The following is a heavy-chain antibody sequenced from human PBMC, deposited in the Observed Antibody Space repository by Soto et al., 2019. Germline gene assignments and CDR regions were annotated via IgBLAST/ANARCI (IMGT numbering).Heavy chain of an antibody. CDR3: ARVNSSSSEIYYYGMDV. D-gene: IGHD6-6*01. V-gene: IGHV1-69*01. J-gene: IGHJ6*02. CDR1: GGTFSSYA. Sequence: QVQLVQSGAEVKKPGSSVKVSCKASGGTFSSYAISWVRQAPGQGLEWMGGIIPIFGTANYAQKFQGRVTITADEYTSTAYMELSSLRSEDTAVYYCARVNSSSSEIYYYGMDVWGQGTTVTVSS. CDR2: IIPIFGTA.